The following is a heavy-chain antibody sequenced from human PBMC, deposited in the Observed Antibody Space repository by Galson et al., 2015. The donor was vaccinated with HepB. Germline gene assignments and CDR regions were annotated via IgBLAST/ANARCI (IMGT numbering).Heavy chain of an antibody. J-gene: IGHJ4*02. CDR3: ARDRDYRFDY. Sequence: VKVSCKASGYTFTINGISWVRQTPRQGLEWLGWTSAYGGNTKYAQKYQGRITLTRDTSTSTAYMELRSLRSDDTAVYYCARDRDYRFDYWGQGTLVTVSS. D-gene: IGHD4/OR15-4a*01. CDR1: GYTFTING. CDR2: TSAYGGNT. V-gene: IGHV1-18*04.